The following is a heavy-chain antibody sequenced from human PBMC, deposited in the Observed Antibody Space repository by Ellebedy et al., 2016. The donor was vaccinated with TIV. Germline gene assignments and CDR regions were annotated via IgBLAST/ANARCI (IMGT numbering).Heavy chain of an antibody. D-gene: IGHD4-11*01. J-gene: IGHJ4*02. V-gene: IGHV4-39*01. CDR3: ARLIMTTVTNPLDY. CDR1: GGSISSSSYY. Sequence: MPSETLSLTCTVSGGSISSSSYYWGWIRQPPGQGPEWIGNLYYSGSTFYNPSLKSRGTISVDTSKNQFSLKLSSVTAADTAVYYCARLIMTTVTNPLDYWGQGTLVTVSS. CDR2: LYYSGST.